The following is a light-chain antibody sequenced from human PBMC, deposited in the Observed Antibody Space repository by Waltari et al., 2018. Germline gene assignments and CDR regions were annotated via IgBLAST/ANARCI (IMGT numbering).Light chain of an antibody. CDR2: GAS. CDR1: TSVTASK. V-gene: IGKV3-20*01. CDR3: QQYGSSIPFT. Sequence: EIVLTQSPGTMSLSPGDRATLSCRASTSVTASKVAWYQQKPGQAPRLLIYGASTRATGTPDRLSGTGSGTDFILTSSGLEPEDFAVYFCQQYGSSIPFTFGPGTKV. J-gene: IGKJ3*01.